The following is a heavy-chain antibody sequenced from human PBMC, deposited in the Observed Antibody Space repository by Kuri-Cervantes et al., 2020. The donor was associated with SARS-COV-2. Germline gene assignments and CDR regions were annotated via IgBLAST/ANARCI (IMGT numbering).Heavy chain of an antibody. V-gene: IGHV3-23*01. CDR1: GFTFSSYA. J-gene: IGHJ4*02. Sequence: GGSLRLSCAASGFTFSSYAMSWVRQAPGKGLEWVSAISGNGGSTYYADSVKGRFTISRDNSKNTLYLQMNSLRAEDTAVYYCARLYRGYWAQIYYFDYWGQGTLVTGSS. CDR3: ARLYRGYWAQIYYFDY. CDR2: ISGNGGST. D-gene: IGHD2-15*01.